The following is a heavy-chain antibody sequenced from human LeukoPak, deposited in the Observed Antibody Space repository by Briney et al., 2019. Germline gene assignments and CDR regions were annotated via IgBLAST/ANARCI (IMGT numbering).Heavy chain of an antibody. Sequence: GGSLRLSCAASGFTFSRHWMYWVRQAPGKGLEWVANIKQDGSAKPYVDSVKGRFTISRDNAKNSLFLQMNSLRAEDTAVYYCARDNGWSADFWGQGTLVTVSS. V-gene: IGHV3-7*03. CDR2: IKQDGSAK. J-gene: IGHJ4*02. CDR3: ARDNGWSADF. D-gene: IGHD2-15*01. CDR1: GFTFSRHW.